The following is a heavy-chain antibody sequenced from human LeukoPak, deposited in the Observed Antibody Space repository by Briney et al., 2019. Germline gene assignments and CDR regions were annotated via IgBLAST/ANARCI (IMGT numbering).Heavy chain of an antibody. V-gene: IGHV3-11*01. CDR2: TSSSGSTT. Sequence: GGSLRLSCAASGFTFSEYYMSWIRQAPGKGLEWVSYTSSSGSTTYYADSVKGRFTISRDNAKNSLYLQMNSLRAEDTAVYYCAREMDGPYGSGSPLDYWGQGTLVTVSS. J-gene: IGHJ4*02. CDR1: GFTFSEYY. D-gene: IGHD3-10*01. CDR3: AREMDGPYGSGSPLDY.